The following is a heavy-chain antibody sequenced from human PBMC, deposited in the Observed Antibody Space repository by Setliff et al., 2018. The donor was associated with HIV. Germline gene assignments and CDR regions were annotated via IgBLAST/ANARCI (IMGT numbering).Heavy chain of an antibody. D-gene: IGHD1-26*01. CDR2: INHSGST. CDR1: GGSFSGYY. J-gene: IGHJ3*02. V-gene: IGHV4-34*01. Sequence: TLSLTCAVYGGSFSGYYWSWIRQPPGKGLEWIGEINHSGSTNYNPSLKSRVTISVDTSKNQFSLKLSSVTAADTAVYYRARDSGQSFPTAFDIWGQGTMVTVSS. CDR3: ARDSGQSFPTAFDI.